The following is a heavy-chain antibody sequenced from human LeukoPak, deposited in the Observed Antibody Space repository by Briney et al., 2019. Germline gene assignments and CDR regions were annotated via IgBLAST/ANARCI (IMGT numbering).Heavy chain of an antibody. CDR3: ARAYTWYSHLSAAPDAFDI. CDR1: GYTFTGYY. Sequence: GASVKVSCKASGYTFTGYYMHWVRQAPGQGLEWMGWINPNSGGTNYAQKFQGRVTMTRDTSISTAYVELSRLRSDDTAVYYCARAYTWYSHLSAAPDAFDIWGQGTMVTVSS. D-gene: IGHD6-13*01. CDR2: INPNSGGT. V-gene: IGHV1-2*02. J-gene: IGHJ3*02.